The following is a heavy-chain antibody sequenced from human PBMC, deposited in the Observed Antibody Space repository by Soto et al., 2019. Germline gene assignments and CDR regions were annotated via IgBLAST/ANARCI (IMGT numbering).Heavy chain of an antibody. D-gene: IGHD5-18*01. CDR3: SKDRGWIQKQYDFDY. CDR1: GLTFSSYG. Sequence: GGSLRLSCAASGLTFSSYGMHWVRQAPGKGLEWVAFISYDGSNKYYADSVKGRFTISRDNSKNTLYLQMNSLRAEDTAVYYCSKDRGWIQKQYDFDYWGQGTLVTVSS. J-gene: IGHJ4*02. V-gene: IGHV3-30*18. CDR2: ISYDGSNK.